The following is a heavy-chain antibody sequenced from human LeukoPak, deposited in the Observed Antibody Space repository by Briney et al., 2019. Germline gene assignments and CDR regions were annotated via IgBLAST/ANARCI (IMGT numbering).Heavy chain of an antibody. D-gene: IGHD6-13*01. CDR2: INHSGST. J-gene: IGHJ6*03. CDR3: ARGWGSSWPNYYYYMDV. CDR1: GGSFSGYY. Sequence: EXXSLTCAVYGGSFSGYYWSWIRQPPGKGLEWIGEINHSGSTNYNPSLKSRVTISVDTSKNQFSLKLSSVTAADTAVYYCARGWGSSWPNYYYYMDVWGKGTTVTVSS. V-gene: IGHV4-34*01.